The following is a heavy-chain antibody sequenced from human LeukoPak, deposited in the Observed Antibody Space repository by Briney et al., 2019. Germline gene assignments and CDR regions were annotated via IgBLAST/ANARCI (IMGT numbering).Heavy chain of an antibody. D-gene: IGHD6-6*01. Sequence: PGESLKISCKAFGYSFSRYWIGWVRQMPGKGLEWMGIIYPGDSDTRYSPSFQGQVTISADKSISTAYLQWSSLKASDTAMYYCARHRASIAEPPFDIWGQGTMVTVSS. V-gene: IGHV5-51*01. CDR3: ARHRASIAEPPFDI. J-gene: IGHJ3*02. CDR2: IYPGDSDT. CDR1: GYSFSRYW.